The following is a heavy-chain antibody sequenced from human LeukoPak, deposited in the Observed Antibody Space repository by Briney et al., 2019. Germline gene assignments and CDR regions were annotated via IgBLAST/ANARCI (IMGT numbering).Heavy chain of an antibody. V-gene: IGHV1-69*13. CDR1: GGTFSSYA. CDR2: IIPIFGTA. CDR3: ARVAIFGVVIGYYYYMDV. D-gene: IGHD3-3*01. J-gene: IGHJ6*03. Sequence: SVKVSCKASGGTFSSYAISWVRQAPGQGLEWVGGIIPIFGTANYAQKFQGRVTITADESTSTAYMELSSLRSEDTAVYYCARVAIFGVVIGYYYYMDVWGKGTTVTVSS.